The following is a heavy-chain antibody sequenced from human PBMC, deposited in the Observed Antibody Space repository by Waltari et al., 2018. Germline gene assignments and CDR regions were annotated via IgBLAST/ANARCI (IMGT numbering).Heavy chain of an antibody. CDR2: VSSYNGDT. J-gene: IGHJ5*02. Sequence: QVQLVQSGAEVKKPGASVRVSCKASGYTFTNYGISWVRQVPGQGLQWMGWVSSYNGDTVYGQNFQGRVTLTTDTSTTTSHMELRGLTSDDTALYYCARDPTGTNQGWFDPWGQGTLVTVSS. CDR3: ARDPTGTNQGWFDP. V-gene: IGHV1-18*01. CDR1: GYTFTNYG. D-gene: IGHD1-1*01.